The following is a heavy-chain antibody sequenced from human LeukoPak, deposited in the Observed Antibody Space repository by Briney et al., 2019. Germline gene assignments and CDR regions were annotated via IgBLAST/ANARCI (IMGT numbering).Heavy chain of an antibody. CDR2: ISSSSSTI. CDR1: GFTFSSYS. D-gene: IGHD2-15*01. J-gene: IGHJ3*02. V-gene: IGHV3-48*01. Sequence: GGSLRLSCAASGFTFSSYSMNWVRQAPGKGLEWVSYISSSSSTIYYADSVKGRFTISRDNAKNSLYLQMNSLRAEDTAVYYCARAKVGATKAAFDIWGQGPRLTVSS. CDR3: ARAKVGATKAAFDI.